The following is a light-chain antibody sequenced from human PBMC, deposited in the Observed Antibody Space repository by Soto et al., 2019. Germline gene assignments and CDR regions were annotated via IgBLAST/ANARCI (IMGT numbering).Light chain of an antibody. CDR3: AAWDDTVRSYV. V-gene: IGLV1-47*01. Sequence: QSVLTQPSSVSGTPGQGVTISCSGSISNIGNNYVYWFQQLPGTAPKVLTNRNDQRPSGVPDRFSGSKSGTSASLAISGLRSEDDAAYYCAAWDDTVRSYVFGTGTKLTVL. CDR2: RND. J-gene: IGLJ1*01. CDR1: ISNIGNNY.